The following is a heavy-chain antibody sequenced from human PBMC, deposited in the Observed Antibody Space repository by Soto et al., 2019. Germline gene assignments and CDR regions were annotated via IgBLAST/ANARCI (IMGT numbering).Heavy chain of an antibody. J-gene: IGHJ2*01. CDR1: GGSFSGYY. CDR2: INHSGST. Sequence: QVQLQQWGAGLLKPSETLSLTCAVYGGSFSGYYWSWIRQPPGKGLEWIGEINHSGSTNYNPSLKSRVTISVDTSKNQFSLKLSSVTAADTAVYYCARGGGRAYFDLWGRGTLVTVSS. V-gene: IGHV4-34*01. D-gene: IGHD3-16*01. CDR3: ARGGGRAYFDL.